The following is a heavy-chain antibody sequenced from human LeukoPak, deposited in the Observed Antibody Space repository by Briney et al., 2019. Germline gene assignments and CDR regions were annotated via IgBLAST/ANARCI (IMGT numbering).Heavy chain of an antibody. J-gene: IGHJ4*02. Sequence: SETLSLTCTVSGGSISSSSYYWGWIRQPPGKGLEWIGSIYYSGSTYYNPSLKSRVTISVDTSKNQFSLKLSSVTAAVTAVYYCARMYSSSWYGVYYFDYWGQGTLVTVSS. CDR3: ARMYSSSWYGVYYFDY. CDR2: IYYSGST. V-gene: IGHV4-39*01. D-gene: IGHD6-13*01. CDR1: GGSISSSSYY.